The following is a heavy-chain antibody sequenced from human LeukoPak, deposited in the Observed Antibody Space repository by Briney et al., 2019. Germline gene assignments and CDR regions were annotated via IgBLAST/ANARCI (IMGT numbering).Heavy chain of an antibody. Sequence: PSETLSLTCAVSGGSISSGGYSWSWIRQPPGKGLEWIGSIYYSGSTYYNPSLKSRVTISVDTSKNQFSLKLSSVTAADTAVYYCASEWLSSILDAFDIWGQGTMVTVSS. V-gene: IGHV4-30-2*03. D-gene: IGHD3-9*01. CDR3: ASEWLSSILDAFDI. J-gene: IGHJ3*02. CDR1: GGSISSGGYS. CDR2: IYYSGST.